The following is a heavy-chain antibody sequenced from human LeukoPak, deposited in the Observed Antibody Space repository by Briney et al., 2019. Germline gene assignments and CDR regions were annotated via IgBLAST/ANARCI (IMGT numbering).Heavy chain of an antibody. CDR2: IKQDGSEK. Sequence: GGSLRLSCATSGFTSSSYAMSWVRQAPGKGLEWVANIKQDGSEKYYVDSVKGRFTISRDNAKNSLYLQMNSLRAEDTAVYYCARDFLRIAVAGLFDYWGQGTLVTVSS. V-gene: IGHV3-7*01. CDR3: ARDFLRIAVAGLFDY. D-gene: IGHD6-19*01. CDR1: GFTSSSYA. J-gene: IGHJ4*02.